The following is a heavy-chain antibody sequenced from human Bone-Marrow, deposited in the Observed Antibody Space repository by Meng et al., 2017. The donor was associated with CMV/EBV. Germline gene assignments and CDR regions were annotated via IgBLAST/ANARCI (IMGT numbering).Heavy chain of an antibody. CDR2: ISAYNGNT. V-gene: IGHV1-18*01. CDR3: ARDEGRVPAASYYYYGMDV. J-gene: IGHJ6*02. Sequence: ASVKVSCKASGYTFTSYGISWVRQAPGQGLEWMGWISAYNGNTNYAQKLQGRFTMTSDTSTSRDYMEPRSQRSHDTAVYYYARDEGRVPAASYYYYGMDVWGQGTTVTVSS. D-gene: IGHD2-2*01. CDR1: GYTFTSYG.